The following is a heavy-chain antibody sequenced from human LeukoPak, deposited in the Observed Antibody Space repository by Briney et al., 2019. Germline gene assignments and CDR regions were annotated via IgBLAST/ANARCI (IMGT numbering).Heavy chain of an antibody. V-gene: IGHV4-34*04. J-gene: IGHJ4*02. CDR2: INHSGYT. CDR1: GVSFDDYY. D-gene: IGHD4-17*01. CDR3: TRMTTGHDY. Sequence: SETLSLTCAVSGVSFDDYYWSWVRQTPGKGLEWIGEINHSGYTNDSPSLKSRATLSIDTSRKQFSLNLRSVTVADAGIYYCTRMTTGHDYWGQGTLVTVSS.